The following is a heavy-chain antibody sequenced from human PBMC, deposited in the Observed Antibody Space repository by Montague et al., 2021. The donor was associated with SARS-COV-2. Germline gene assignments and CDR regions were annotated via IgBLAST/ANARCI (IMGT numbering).Heavy chain of an antibody. Sequence: SLRLSCAASGFTFSSYAMHWVRQASGKGLEWVAVISYDGSNKYYADSVKGRFTISRDNSKNTQYLQMNSLRAEDTAVYYCARGFRGGYSTFDYWGQGTLVTVSS. V-gene: IGHV3-30*04. CDR3: ARGFRGGYSTFDY. CDR1: GFTFSSYA. D-gene: IGHD2-21*01. J-gene: IGHJ4*02. CDR2: ISYDGSNK.